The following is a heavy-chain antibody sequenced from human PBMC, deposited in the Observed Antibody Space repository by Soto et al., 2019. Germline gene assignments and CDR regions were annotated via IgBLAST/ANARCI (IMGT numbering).Heavy chain of an antibody. Sequence: SETLSLTCTVSGGSISSYYWSWIRQPPGKGLEWIGYIYYSGSTNYNPSLKSRVTISVDTSKNQFSLKLSSVTAADTAVYYCARVSNLYDFWSGYPDYWGQGTLVTVSS. CDR1: GGSISSYY. CDR2: IYYSGST. J-gene: IGHJ4*02. V-gene: IGHV4-59*01. CDR3: ARVSNLYDFWSGYPDY. D-gene: IGHD3-3*01.